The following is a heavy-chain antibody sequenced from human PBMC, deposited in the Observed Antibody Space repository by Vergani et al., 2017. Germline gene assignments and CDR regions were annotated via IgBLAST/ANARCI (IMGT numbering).Heavy chain of an antibody. J-gene: IGHJ4*02. CDR3: AGPQGTSAYYYGGFDY. Sequence: VQLLESGGGFVQPGGSLRLSCAASGFTFYNYDMTWVRQAPGKGLEWVAGISGSVGNTYYADSVKGRFTISRDNSKNTLSLQMNSLTAEDTASYYCAGPQGTSAYYYGGFDYWGQGILGTVSS. CDR2: ISGSVGNT. CDR1: GFTFYNYD. V-gene: IGHV3-23*01. D-gene: IGHD3-22*01.